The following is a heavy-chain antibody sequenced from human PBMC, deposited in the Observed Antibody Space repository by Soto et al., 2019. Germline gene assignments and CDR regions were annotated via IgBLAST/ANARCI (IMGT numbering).Heavy chain of an antibody. Sequence: ASVKVSCKVSGYTLTELSMHWVRQAPGKGLKWMGGFGPEDGETIYAQKFQGRVTMTEDTSTDTAYMELSSLRSEDTAVYYCATPTDILTGYYNGPLDAFDIWGQGTMVTVSS. V-gene: IGHV1-24*01. CDR1: GYTLTELS. J-gene: IGHJ3*02. CDR2: FGPEDGET. CDR3: ATPTDILTGYYNGPLDAFDI. D-gene: IGHD3-9*01.